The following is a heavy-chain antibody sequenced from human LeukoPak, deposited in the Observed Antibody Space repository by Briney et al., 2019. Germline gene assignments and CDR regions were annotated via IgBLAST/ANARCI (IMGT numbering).Heavy chain of an antibody. CDR2: TEPGTGSM. J-gene: IGHJ2*01. CDR3: ARDYRDAYGYRYFDL. V-gene: IGHV3-21*01. Sequence: MSGGSLRLSCAASGFTFSTYSMNWVRLAPGKGLEWVSSTEPGTGSMFYADPVQGRFTISRDNAHNSLYLQMNSLRVEDTAVCYCARDYRDAYGYRYFDLWGRGTLVTVSS. CDR1: GFTFSTYS. D-gene: IGHD3-10*01.